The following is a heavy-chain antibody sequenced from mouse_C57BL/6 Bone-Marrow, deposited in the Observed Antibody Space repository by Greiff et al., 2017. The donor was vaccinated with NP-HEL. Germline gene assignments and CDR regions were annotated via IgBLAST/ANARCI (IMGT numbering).Heavy chain of an antibody. V-gene: IGHV1-20*01. CDR1: GYSFTGYF. Sequence: EVQLQQSGPELVKPGDSVKISCKASGYSFTGYFMNWVMQSHGKSLEWIGRINPYNGDTFYNQKFKGKATLTVDKSSSTAHMELRSLTSEDSAVYYCAREAGLVITTVVGPFAYWGQGTLVTVSA. CDR3: AREAGLVITTVVGPFAY. CDR2: INPYNGDT. J-gene: IGHJ3*01. D-gene: IGHD1-1*01.